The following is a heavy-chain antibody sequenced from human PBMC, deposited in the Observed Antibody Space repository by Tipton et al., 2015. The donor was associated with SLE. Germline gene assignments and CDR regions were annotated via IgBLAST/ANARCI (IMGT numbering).Heavy chain of an antibody. CDR1: GGTFSSYA. CDR2: IIPIFGTA. D-gene: IGHD2-21*01. J-gene: IGHJ4*02. CDR3: ARGSLTGGAYCGGDCYRSFDY. Sequence: QSGAEVKKPGSSVKVSCKASGGTFSSYAISWVRQAPGQGLEWMGGIIPIFGTANYAQKFQGRVTITTDESTSTAYMELSSLRSEDTAVYYCARGSLTGGAYCGGDCYRSFDYWGQGTLVTVSS. V-gene: IGHV1-69*05.